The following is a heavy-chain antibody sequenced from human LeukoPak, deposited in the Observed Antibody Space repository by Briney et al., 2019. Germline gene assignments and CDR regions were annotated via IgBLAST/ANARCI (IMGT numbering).Heavy chain of an antibody. CDR2: INPSGSGT. D-gene: IGHD2-8*01. CDR3: ARDMLAVPSNWFDP. J-gene: IGHJ5*02. V-gene: IGHV1-46*01. CDR1: VYTFTSYY. Sequence: GASVKVSCKASVYTFTSYYIHWVRQAPGQGLEWMGVINPSGSGTSYAQHFQGGITMTRDTSTSTVYMDLKRLRSEDTGVYFCARDMLAVPSNWFDPWGQGTLVTVSS.